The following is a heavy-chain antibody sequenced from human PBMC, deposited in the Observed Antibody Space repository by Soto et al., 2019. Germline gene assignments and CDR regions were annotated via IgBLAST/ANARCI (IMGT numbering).Heavy chain of an antibody. Sequence: QVQLVQSGTEVQKPGASVKVSCKASGYTFTSYGIHWVRQAPGQRLEWMGWINAANGDTKYSPKFQGRVTITRDTSASTAYMELSRMRSEDTAVYYCVRRHVSATGMDWFDPWGQGTLVTVSS. CDR3: VRRHVSATGMDWFDP. V-gene: IGHV1-3*01. CDR1: GYTFTSYG. CDR2: INAANGDT. D-gene: IGHD6-13*01. J-gene: IGHJ5*02.